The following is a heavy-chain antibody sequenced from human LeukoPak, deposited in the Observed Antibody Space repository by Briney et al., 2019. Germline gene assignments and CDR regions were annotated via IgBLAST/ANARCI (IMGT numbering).Heavy chain of an antibody. V-gene: IGHV3-33*01. D-gene: IGHD4-23*01. Sequence: GTSLRLSCVASGLTFTNHGFHWLRQAAGKGLEWVAFVRNDGFDTYHSNSVKGRFSISRDDSRNTVYLQMNSLTAEDTALYYCARDRGKDYFGDWGQGTQVTVSS. CDR2: VRNDGFDT. CDR3: ARDRGKDYFGD. J-gene: IGHJ4*02. CDR1: GLTFTNHG.